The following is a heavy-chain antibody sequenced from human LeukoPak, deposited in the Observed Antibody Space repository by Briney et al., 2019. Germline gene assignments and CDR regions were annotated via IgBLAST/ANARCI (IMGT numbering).Heavy chain of an antibody. J-gene: IGHJ4*02. Sequence: GESLKISCKGFGYNFTSYWISWVRQVPGKGLEWMGRVDPSDSYINYSPSFQGHVTISADKSITTAYLQWSSLKASDTAMYYCARLRDESIDYWGQGTLVTVSS. CDR1: GYNFTSYW. V-gene: IGHV5-10-1*01. CDR3: ARLRDESIDY. CDR2: VDPSDSYI.